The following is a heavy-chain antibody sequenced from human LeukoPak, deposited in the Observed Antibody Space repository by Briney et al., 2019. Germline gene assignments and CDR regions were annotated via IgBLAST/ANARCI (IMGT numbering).Heavy chain of an antibody. CDR1: GFTFSGYS. V-gene: IGHV3-21*01. J-gene: IGHJ4*02. CDR3: ARGGIYSQGFDY. D-gene: IGHD6-13*01. Sequence: VLSLTLSCATSGFTFSGYSRNWVWQSPVEVLEWVSSISTTSYYIHYADSLKGRVAISRDNAKNSLYLQMNSLRAEDTAVYYCARGGIYSQGFDYWGQGSLVTVSS. CDR2: ISTTSYYI.